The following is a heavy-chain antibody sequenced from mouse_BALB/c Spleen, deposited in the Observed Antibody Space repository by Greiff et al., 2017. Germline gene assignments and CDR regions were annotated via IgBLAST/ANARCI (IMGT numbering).Heavy chain of an antibody. J-gene: IGHJ4*01. CDR3: ARPRDDYAMDY. V-gene: IGHV5-9-3*01. CDR2: ISSGGSYT. Sequence: EVKLVESGGGLVKPGGSLKLSCAASGFTFSSYAMSWVRQTPEKRLEWVATISSGGSYTYYPDSVKGRFTISRDNAKNTLYLQMSSLRSEDTAMYYCARPRDDYAMDYWGQGTSVTVSS. D-gene: IGHD3-3*01. CDR1: GFTFSSYA.